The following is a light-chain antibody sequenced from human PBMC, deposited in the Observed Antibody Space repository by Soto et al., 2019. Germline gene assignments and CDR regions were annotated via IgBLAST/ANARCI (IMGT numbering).Light chain of an antibody. CDR3: AAWDDSLNGDYV. V-gene: IGLV1-44*01. Sequence: QSVLTQPPSASATPGQRVTISCSGSSSNIGSNNVEWYQHLPGTAPKLLIYSNNQRPSGVPDRFSGSKSGTSASLAISGLQSEDEADYYCAAWDDSLNGDYVFGTGTKVTVL. CDR1: SSNIGSNN. CDR2: SNN. J-gene: IGLJ1*01.